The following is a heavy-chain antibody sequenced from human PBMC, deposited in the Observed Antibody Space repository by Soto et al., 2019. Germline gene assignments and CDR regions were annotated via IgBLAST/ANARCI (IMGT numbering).Heavy chain of an antibody. CDR2: ISYDGSNK. CDR1: GFTFSSYG. Sequence: GGSLRLSCAASGFTFSSYGMHWVRQAPGKGLEWVALISYDGSNKYYADSVKGRFTISRDNSKNTLSLQVSSLRTEDTAVYYCAKDRDSSGWFSGYYYGVDVWGQGTTVTVSS. V-gene: IGHV3-30*18. D-gene: IGHD6-19*01. J-gene: IGHJ6*02. CDR3: AKDRDSSGWFSGYYYGVDV.